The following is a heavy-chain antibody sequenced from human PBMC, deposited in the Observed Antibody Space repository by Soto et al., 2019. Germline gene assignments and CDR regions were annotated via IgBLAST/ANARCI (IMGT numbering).Heavy chain of an antibody. J-gene: IGHJ4*02. CDR1: GGSISSYY. V-gene: IGHV4-59*01. CDR2: IYYSGST. Sequence: SETLSLTCTVSGGSISSYYWSWIRQPPGKGLEWIGYIYYSGSTNYNPSLKSRVTISVDTSKNQFSLKLSSVTAADTAVYYCARYIAVAGYYFVYWGQGTLVTVSS. D-gene: IGHD6-19*01. CDR3: ARYIAVAGYYFVY.